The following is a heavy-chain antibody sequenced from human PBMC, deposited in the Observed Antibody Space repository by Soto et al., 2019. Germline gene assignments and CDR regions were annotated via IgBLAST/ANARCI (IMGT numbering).Heavy chain of an antibody. J-gene: IGHJ5*02. CDR3: DRDRSARGYSDGYEWWFDA. CDR1: GGSISSGGYS. Sequence: SETLSLTCAVSGGSISSGGYSWSWIRQPPGKGLEWIGYIYHSGSTYYNPSLKSRVTISVDTSKNQFSLKLSSVTAADTAVYYCDRDRSARGYSDGYEWWFDAWGQRTLVTV. V-gene: IGHV4-30-2*01. D-gene: IGHD5-18*01. CDR2: IYHSGST.